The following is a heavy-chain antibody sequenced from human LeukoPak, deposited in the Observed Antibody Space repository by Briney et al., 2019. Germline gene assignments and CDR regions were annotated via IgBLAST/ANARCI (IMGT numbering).Heavy chain of an antibody. J-gene: IGHJ4*02. D-gene: IGHD3-22*01. CDR2: FDPEDGET. V-gene: IGHV1-24*01. Sequence: ASVKVSCKVSGYTLTELSMHWVRQAPGKGLEWMRGFDPEDGETIYAQKFQGRVTMTEDTSTDTAYMELSSLRSEDTAVYYCVGYYCDSSGYYEDYWGQGTLVTVSS. CDR1: GYTLTELS. CDR3: VGYYCDSSGYYEDY.